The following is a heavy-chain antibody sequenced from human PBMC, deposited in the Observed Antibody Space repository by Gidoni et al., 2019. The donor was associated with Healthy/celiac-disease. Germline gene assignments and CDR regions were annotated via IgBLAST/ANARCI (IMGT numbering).Heavy chain of an antibody. V-gene: IGHV1-24*01. Sequence: QVQLVQSGAEVKKPGASVKVSCKVSGHTRTDLSMHWVRQAPGKGLEWMGGFDPEDGETIYAQKFQGRVTMTEDTSTDTAYMELSSLRSEDTAVYYCATIGYCSSTSCYTPPLGYYYGMDVWGQGTTVTVSS. CDR3: ATIGYCSSTSCYTPPLGYYYGMDV. J-gene: IGHJ6*02. CDR2: FDPEDGET. D-gene: IGHD2-2*02. CDR1: GHTRTDLS.